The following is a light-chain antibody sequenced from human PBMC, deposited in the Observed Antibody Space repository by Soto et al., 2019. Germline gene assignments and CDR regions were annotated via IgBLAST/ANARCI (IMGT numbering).Light chain of an antibody. V-gene: IGKV3-20*01. Sequence: EIVLTQSPGTLSLSPGERATLPCRASQSVSSSYLAWYQQKPGQAPRLLIYGASSRATGIPDRFSGSGAGTDFTLTSRRLEPEAFAVYYCQQYETSSPTFGQGTKVDIK. CDR3: QQYETSSPT. J-gene: IGKJ1*01. CDR2: GAS. CDR1: QSVSSSY.